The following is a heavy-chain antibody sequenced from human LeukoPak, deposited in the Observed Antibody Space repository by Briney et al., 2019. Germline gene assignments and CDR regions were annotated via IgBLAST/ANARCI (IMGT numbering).Heavy chain of an antibody. CDR1: GFTFSSYA. J-gene: IGHJ4*02. D-gene: IGHD2/OR15-2a*01. V-gene: IGHV3-49*04. Sequence: GGSLRLSCAASGFTFSSYAMSWVRQAPGKGLEWVGLIASKVHGGTTEYAASVKGRFTISRDDSKSIAYLQMNSLVTEDTAVYYCIRGGYYMVYDYWGQGTLVTVSS. CDR3: IRGGYYMVYDY. CDR2: IASKVHGGTT.